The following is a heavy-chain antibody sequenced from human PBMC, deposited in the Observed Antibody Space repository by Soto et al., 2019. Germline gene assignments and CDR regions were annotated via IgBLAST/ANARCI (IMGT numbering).Heavy chain of an antibody. J-gene: IGHJ4*02. Sequence: GASVKVSCKASGYTFTGYYMHWVRQAPGQGLEWMGWINPNSGGTNYAQKFQGWVTMTRDTSISTAYMELSRLRSDDTAVYYCARALDCSSTSCYTYYFDYWGQGTLVTVSS. D-gene: IGHD2-2*01. CDR1: GYTFTGYY. V-gene: IGHV1-2*04. CDR2: INPNSGGT. CDR3: ARALDCSSTSCYTYYFDY.